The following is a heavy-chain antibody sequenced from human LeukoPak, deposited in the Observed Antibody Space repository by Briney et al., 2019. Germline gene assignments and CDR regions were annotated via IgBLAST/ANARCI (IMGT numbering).Heavy chain of an antibody. Sequence: SVKVSCKASGGTFSSYAISGVRQAPGQGLEWMGGIIPIFGTANYAQKFQGRVTITADKSTSTAYMELSSLRSEDTAVYYCASLAYYYGSGSLGNWFDPWGQGTLVTASS. CDR1: GGTFSSYA. CDR3: ASLAYYYGSGSLGNWFDP. D-gene: IGHD3-10*01. V-gene: IGHV1-69*06. CDR2: IIPIFGTA. J-gene: IGHJ5*02.